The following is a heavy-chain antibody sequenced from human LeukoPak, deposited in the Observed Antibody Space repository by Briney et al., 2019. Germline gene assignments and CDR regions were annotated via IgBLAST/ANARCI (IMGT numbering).Heavy chain of an antibody. CDR1: GFTFSSYA. Sequence: GGSLRLSCAASGFTFSSYAMSWVRQAPGKGLEWVSAVSSNGAKTYYADSVKGRFTISRDNAKNSLYLQMNSLRAEDTAVYYCARVWLEPTSPFDYWGQGTLVTVSS. CDR3: ARVWLEPTSPFDY. J-gene: IGHJ4*02. D-gene: IGHD6-19*01. CDR2: VSSNGAKT. V-gene: IGHV3-23*01.